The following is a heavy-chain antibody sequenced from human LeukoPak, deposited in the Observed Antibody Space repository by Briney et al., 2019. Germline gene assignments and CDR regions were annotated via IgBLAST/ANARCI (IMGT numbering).Heavy chain of an antibody. J-gene: IGHJ4*02. Sequence: GASVKVSCKASGYTFTGYYMHWVRQAPGQGLEWMGWINPNSGGTNYAQKFQGRVTMTRDTSISTAYMELSMLRSDDTAVYYCARGLITMLRGVSFLVYWGQGTLVTVSS. CDR1: GYTFTGYY. CDR3: ARGLITMLRGVSFLVY. V-gene: IGHV1-2*02. D-gene: IGHD3-10*01. CDR2: INPNSGGT.